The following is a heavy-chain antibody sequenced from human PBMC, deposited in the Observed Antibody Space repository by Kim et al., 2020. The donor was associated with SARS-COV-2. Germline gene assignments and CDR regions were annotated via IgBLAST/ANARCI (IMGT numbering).Heavy chain of an antibody. D-gene: IGHD5-12*01. CDR1: GNTFKTNA. Sequence: SVKVSCKTSGNTFKTNAINWVRQAPGQGLEWMGGIIPVYDSTNVARKFHGRVTLTADDSANIAYMDLTSLTSEDTAVYYCASGGYSGYDFMGTYSYRAVDGWGQGTPVTVSS. V-gene: IGHV1-69*13. J-gene: IGHJ6*01. CDR2: IIPVYDST. CDR3: ASGGYSGYDFMGTYSYRAVDG.